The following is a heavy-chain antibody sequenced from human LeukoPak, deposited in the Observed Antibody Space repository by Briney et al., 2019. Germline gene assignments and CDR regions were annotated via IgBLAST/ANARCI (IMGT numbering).Heavy chain of an antibody. D-gene: IGHD2-2*01. J-gene: IGHJ6*03. CDR3: ARDGVPAATNYYYYYYMDV. CDR1: GFTFSGYS. CDR2: ISSSSSYI. V-gene: IGHV3-21*01. Sequence: GGSLRLSCAASGFTFSGYSMNWVRQAPGKGLEWVSSISSSSSYIYYADSVKGRFTISRDNAKNSLYLQMNSLRAEDTAVYYCARDGVPAATNYYYYYYMDVWGKGTTVTVSS.